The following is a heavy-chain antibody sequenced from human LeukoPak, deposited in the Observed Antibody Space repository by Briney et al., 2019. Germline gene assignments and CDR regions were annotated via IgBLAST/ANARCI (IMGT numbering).Heavy chain of an antibody. D-gene: IGHD3-3*01. CDR3: ASGYDFWSGYFPFYFDY. CDR2: ISSSSSYI. J-gene: IGHJ4*02. CDR1: GFTFSSYS. Sequence: PGGSLRLSCAASGFTFSSYSMNWVRQAPGKGLEWVSSISSSSSYIYYADSVKGRFTISRDNAKNSLYLQMNSLRAEDTAVYYCASGYDFWSGYFPFYFDYWGQGTLVTVSS. V-gene: IGHV3-21*01.